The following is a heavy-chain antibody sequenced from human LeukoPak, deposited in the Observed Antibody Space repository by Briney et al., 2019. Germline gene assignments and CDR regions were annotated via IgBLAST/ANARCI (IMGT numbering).Heavy chain of an antibody. CDR3: ACPQIMTTRYYYGMDV. J-gene: IGHJ6*02. D-gene: IGHD4-17*01. V-gene: IGHV4-39*01. Sequence: SETLSLTCTVSGGSISSSSYYWGWIRQPPGKGLEWIESIYYSGSTYYNPSLKSRVTISVDTSKNQFSLKLSSVTAADTAVYYCACPQIMTTRYYYGMDVWGQGTTVTVSS. CDR1: GGSISSSSYY. CDR2: IYYSGST.